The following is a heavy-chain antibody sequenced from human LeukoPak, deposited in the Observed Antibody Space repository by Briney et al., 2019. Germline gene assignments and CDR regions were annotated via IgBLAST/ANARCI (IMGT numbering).Heavy chain of an antibody. J-gene: IGHJ4*02. CDR2: TSYDGTTE. CDR3: AKGRTPDRTGMGVPFDD. D-gene: IGHD1-1*01. Sequence: GRSLRLSCAASGFSLSTYGIHWDRHAPGQGLEWVAATSYDGTTEWYADHVKSRFAISKDSSKITLYLKMISLRAEDTAVYYCAKGRTPDRTGMGVPFDDWGQGTMVTVSS. V-gene: IGHV3-30*18. CDR1: GFSLSTYG.